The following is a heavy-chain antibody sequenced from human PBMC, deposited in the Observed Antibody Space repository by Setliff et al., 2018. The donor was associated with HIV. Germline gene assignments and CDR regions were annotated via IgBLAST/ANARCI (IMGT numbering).Heavy chain of an antibody. D-gene: IGHD3-22*01. CDR3: SRVGFDRSGYYRPFDY. J-gene: IGHJ4*02. CDR1: GYFISNGYY. V-gene: IGHV4-38-2*01. Sequence: SETLSLTCAVSGYFISNGYYWGWIRQPPGKGLEWIGNIYHSGSTYYNPSLKGRFTISVETSKNPFSLMLNSVTAADTAVYYCSRVGFDRSGYYRPFDYWGRGTLVTVSS. CDR2: IYHSGST.